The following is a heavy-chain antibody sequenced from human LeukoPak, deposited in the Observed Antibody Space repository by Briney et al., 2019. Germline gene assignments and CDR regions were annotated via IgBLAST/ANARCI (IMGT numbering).Heavy chain of an antibody. CDR3: AKDARYSGSYTDY. D-gene: IGHD1-26*01. V-gene: IGHV3-30*02. Sequence: PGGSLRLSCVASGFTFSSYGMHWVRQAPGKGLEWVAFVRYDGSNRYYADSVKGRFTISRDNSKNTLYLQMNSLTNEDTAVYYCAKDARYSGSYTDYWGQGTLVTVSS. CDR1: GFTFSSYG. J-gene: IGHJ4*02. CDR2: VRYDGSNR.